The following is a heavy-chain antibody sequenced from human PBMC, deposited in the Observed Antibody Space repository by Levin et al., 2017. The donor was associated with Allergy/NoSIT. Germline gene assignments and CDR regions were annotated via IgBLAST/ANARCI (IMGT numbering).Heavy chain of an antibody. CDR3: ARDLLAAAYYGMDV. CDR2: ISSSSSYI. CDR1: GFTFSSYS. D-gene: IGHD6-13*01. J-gene: IGHJ6*02. V-gene: IGHV3-21*01. Sequence: GESLKISCAASGFTFSSYSMNWVRQAPGKGLEWVSSISSSSSYIYYADSVKGRFTISRDNAKNSLYLQMNSLRVEDTAVYYCARDLLAAAYYGMDVWGQGTTVTVSS.